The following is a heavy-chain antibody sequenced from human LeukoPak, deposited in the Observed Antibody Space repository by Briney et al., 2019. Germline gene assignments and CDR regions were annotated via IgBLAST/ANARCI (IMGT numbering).Heavy chain of an antibody. J-gene: IGHJ4*02. CDR2: ISPGDSDT. Sequence: GESLKISCKGSGYSFTSYWIAWVRQMPGKGLEWMGIISPGDSDTRYSPSFQGQVTISADKSISTAYLQWSSLKASDTAMYYCARLSMDILTGYYMDYWGQGTLVTVSS. CDR3: ARLSMDILTGYYMDY. CDR1: GYSFTSYW. D-gene: IGHD3-9*01. V-gene: IGHV5-51*01.